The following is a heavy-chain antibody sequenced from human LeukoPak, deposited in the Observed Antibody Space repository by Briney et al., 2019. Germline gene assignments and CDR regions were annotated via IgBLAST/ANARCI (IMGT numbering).Heavy chain of an antibody. V-gene: IGHV3-43*01. Sequence: GGSLRLSCAASGFTFDDYTMHWVRQAPGKGLEWVSLISWDGGSTYYADSVKGRFTISRDNSKNSLYLQMNSLRTEDTALYYCAKDMGTGTTPDYWGQGTLVTVSS. CDR1: GFTFDDYT. J-gene: IGHJ4*02. CDR2: ISWDGGST. D-gene: IGHD1-1*01. CDR3: AKDMGTGTTPDY.